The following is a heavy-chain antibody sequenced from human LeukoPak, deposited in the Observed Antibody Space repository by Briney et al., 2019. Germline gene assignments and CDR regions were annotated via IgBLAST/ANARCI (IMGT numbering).Heavy chain of an antibody. CDR2: INSDGSEG. J-gene: IGHJ6*02. Sequence: GGSLRLSCAASGLTFGNYAMSWSRQAPGKGLEWVASINSDGSEGYYADVVKGRFTISRDNAKNSLYLQINSLRAEDTAVYYCARFLDYYYGMDVWGQGTTVTVSS. CDR3: ARFLDYYYGMDV. V-gene: IGHV3-7*03. CDR1: GLTFGNYA.